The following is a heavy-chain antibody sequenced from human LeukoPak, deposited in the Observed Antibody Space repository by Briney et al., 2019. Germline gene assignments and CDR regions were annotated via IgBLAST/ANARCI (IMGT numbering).Heavy chain of an antibody. CDR3: ARDSSFSPVGGKPDY. CDR2: ISYDGSNK. CDR1: GFTFSSYA. Sequence: GGSLRLSCAASGFTFSSYAMHWVRQAPGKGLEWVAIISYDGSNKYYADSVKGRLTISRDNSKNTLYLQMNSLRAEDTAVYYCARDSSFSPVGGKPDYWGQGTLVTVSS. J-gene: IGHJ4*02. V-gene: IGHV3-30*04. D-gene: IGHD4-23*01.